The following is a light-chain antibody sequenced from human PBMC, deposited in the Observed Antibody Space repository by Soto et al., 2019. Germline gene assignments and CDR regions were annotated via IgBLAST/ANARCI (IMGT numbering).Light chain of an antibody. J-gene: IGKJ1*01. CDR3: LQDYGDSWT. CDR1: QSIRTD. V-gene: IGKV1-39*01. Sequence: DIQMTQFPSSLSASVGDRVTITCRTSQSIRTDLNWYQQKPEKAPNLLIYAASTLQSGVPSTFSGSGSGTDFTLTISSLQPEDSASYYCLQDYGDSWTFGQGTKVEIE. CDR2: AAS.